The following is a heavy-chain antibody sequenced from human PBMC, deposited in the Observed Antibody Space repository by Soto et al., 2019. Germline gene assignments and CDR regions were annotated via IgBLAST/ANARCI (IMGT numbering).Heavy chain of an antibody. J-gene: IGHJ6*02. D-gene: IGHD3-10*01. V-gene: IGHV3-30*18. CDR3: AKVIRRVGYYYYGMDV. Sequence: GGSLRLSCAASGFTFSSYAMHWVRQAPGKGLEWVAVISYDGSNKYYADSVKGRFTISRDNSKNTLYLQMNSLRAEDTAVYYCAKVIRRVGYYYYGMDVWGQGTTVTVSS. CDR2: ISYDGSNK. CDR1: GFTFSSYA.